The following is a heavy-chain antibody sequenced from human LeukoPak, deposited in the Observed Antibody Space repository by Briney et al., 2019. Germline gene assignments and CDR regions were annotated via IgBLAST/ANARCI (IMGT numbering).Heavy chain of an antibody. CDR2: INLDSGDT. J-gene: IGHJ4*02. CDR1: GFTFSGYY. Sequence: ASVKVSCKASGFTFSGYYMHWVRQAPGQGLEWMGWINLDSGDTQYAQKFQDRVTLSRDTSITTAYMEMTTLRSDDTAVYYCARGDSSGYYYDYWGQGTLVTVSS. D-gene: IGHD3-22*01. V-gene: IGHV1-2*02. CDR3: ARGDSSGYYYDY.